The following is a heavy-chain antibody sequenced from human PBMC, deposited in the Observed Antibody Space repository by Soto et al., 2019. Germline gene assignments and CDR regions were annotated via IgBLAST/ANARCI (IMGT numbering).Heavy chain of an antibody. D-gene: IGHD3-10*01. CDR2: INHSGST. CDR3: ARAPWFYGSGSTPLDY. J-gene: IGHJ4*02. CDR1: GGSFSGYY. Sequence: NPSETLSLTCAVYGGSFSGYYRSWIRQPPGKGLEWIGEINHSGSTNYNPSLKSRVTISVDTSKNQFSLKLSSVTAADTAVYYCARAPWFYGSGSTPLDYWGQGTLVTVSS. V-gene: IGHV4-34*01.